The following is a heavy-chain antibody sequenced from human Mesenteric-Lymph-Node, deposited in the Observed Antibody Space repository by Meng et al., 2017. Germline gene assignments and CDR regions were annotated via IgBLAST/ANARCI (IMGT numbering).Heavy chain of an antibody. CDR1: GFTFRSSW. Sequence: GESLKISCAASGFTFRSSWMGWVRQPPGRGLEWVANIKQDGSDKQYADSVRGRFTIPRDNAENSLYLQMNNVRAEDMAAYYCARDPDYGAFDIWGQGTMVTVSS. J-gene: IGHJ3*02. CDR3: ARDPDYGAFDI. CDR2: IKQDGSDK. V-gene: IGHV3-7*01. D-gene: IGHD4-17*01.